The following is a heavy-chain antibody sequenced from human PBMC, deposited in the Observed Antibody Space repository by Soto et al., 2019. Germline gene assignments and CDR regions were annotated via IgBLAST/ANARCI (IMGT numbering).Heavy chain of an antibody. V-gene: IGHV2-5*02. CDR2: ISWDGNE. Sequence: SGPTLVNPTQTLTLTCTFSGFSLTTSGVGVGWIRQPPGKALERLALISWDGNERYSPSLRSRLTITRDTYKNEVVLTVTNMDPVDTATYYYVHSTYCGPLSYWGHGILVTVSS. J-gene: IGHJ4*01. D-gene: IGHD2-21*01. CDR1: GFSLTTSGVG. CDR3: VHSTYCGPLSY.